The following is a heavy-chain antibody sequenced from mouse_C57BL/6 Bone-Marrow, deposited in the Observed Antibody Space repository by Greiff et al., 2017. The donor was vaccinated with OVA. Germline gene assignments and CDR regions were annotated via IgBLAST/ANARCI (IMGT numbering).Heavy chain of an antibody. Sequence: VQRVESGPGLVQPSQSLSITCTVSGFSLTSYGVHWVRQSPGTGLEWLGVIWSGGSTDYNAAFISRLSISKDNSKSQVFFKTNSLQADDTAIYYCARNQGNPPYYFDYWGQGTTLTVSS. CDR1: GFSLTSYG. D-gene: IGHD3-2*02. CDR3: ARNQGNPPYYFDY. CDR2: IWSGGST. J-gene: IGHJ2*01. V-gene: IGHV2-2*01.